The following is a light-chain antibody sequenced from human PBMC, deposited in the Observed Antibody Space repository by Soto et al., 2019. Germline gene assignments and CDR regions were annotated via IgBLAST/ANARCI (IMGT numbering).Light chain of an antibody. J-gene: IGKJ1*01. V-gene: IGKV1-5*01. CDR1: QTVSYW. Sequence: DIQMTQSPSTLSASVGDRVTITCRASQTVSYWLAWYQQKPGKAPKLLIYDASTLENSVPSRFTGSRSGTDFTLTISSLEPEDFATYYCQHYNTYPWTFGQGTKVDIK. CDR3: QHYNTYPWT. CDR2: DAS.